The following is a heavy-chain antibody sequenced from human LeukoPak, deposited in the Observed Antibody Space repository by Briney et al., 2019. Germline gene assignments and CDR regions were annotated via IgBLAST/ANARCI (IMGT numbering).Heavy chain of an antibody. CDR2: INPNSGGT. CDR1: GYTFTGYY. V-gene: IGHV1-2*02. J-gene: IGHJ6*03. CDR3: ARGIGDYYYYYMDV. Sequence: GASVKVSCKASGYTFTGYYMHWVRQAPGQGLEWMGWINPNSGGTNYAQKLQGRVTMTTDTSTSTAYMELRSLRSDDTAVYYCARGIGDYYYYYMDVWGKGTTVTISS. D-gene: IGHD2-15*01.